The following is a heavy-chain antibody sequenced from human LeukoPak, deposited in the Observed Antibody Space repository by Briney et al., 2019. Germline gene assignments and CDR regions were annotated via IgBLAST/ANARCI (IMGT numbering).Heavy chain of an antibody. CDR1: GFTFSSYG. V-gene: IGHV3-33*06. CDR2: IWYDGSNK. D-gene: IGHD4-17*01. Sequence: PGGSLRLSCAASGFTFSSYGMHWVRQAPGKGLEWVAVIWYDGSNKYYADSVKGRFTISRDNSKNTLYLQMNSLRAEDTAVYYCAKALDYGDDYYYGMDVWGQGTTVTVSS. CDR3: AKALDYGDDYYYGMDV. J-gene: IGHJ6*02.